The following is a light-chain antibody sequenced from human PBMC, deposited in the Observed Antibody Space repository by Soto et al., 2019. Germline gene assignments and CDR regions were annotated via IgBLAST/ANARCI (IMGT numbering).Light chain of an antibody. Sequence: EIVMMQSPATLSVSLGERATRSCRASQSVSINLAWYQQKPGQAPSLLIYGASSRATGIPARFSGSGSGTEFTLTISSLQSEDSAVYYCQQYNNWPRTFGQGTKVDTK. V-gene: IGKV3-15*01. CDR1: QSVSIN. CDR3: QQYNNWPRT. CDR2: GAS. J-gene: IGKJ1*01.